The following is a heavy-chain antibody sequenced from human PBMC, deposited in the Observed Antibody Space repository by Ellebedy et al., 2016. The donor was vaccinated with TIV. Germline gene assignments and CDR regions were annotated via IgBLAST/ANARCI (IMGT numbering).Heavy chain of an antibody. CDR3: AKAQDGSVWYHY. J-gene: IGHJ4*02. V-gene: IGHV3-53*01. D-gene: IGHD6-19*01. CDR1: GFTVSSNY. Sequence: GESLKISXAASGFTVSSNYINWVRQAPGKGLDWVSVMYSGGSTFYADSVKGRFTISRDNSKNTLYLQMNSLRADDAAVYYCAKAQDGSVWYHYWGQGTLVTVSS. CDR2: MYSGGST.